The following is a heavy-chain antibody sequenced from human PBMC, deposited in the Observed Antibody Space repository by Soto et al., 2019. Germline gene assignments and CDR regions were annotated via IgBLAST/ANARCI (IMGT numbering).Heavy chain of an antibody. J-gene: IGHJ4*02. D-gene: IGHD3-3*01. CDR2: ISGSDGKT. CDR1: GFSFGSYA. V-gene: IGHV3-23*01. CDR3: ARWSYLDY. Sequence: DVHLWESGGSLVQPGGSLRLSCVASGFSFGSYALSWVRQAPGKGLEWVSTISGSDGKTFYADAVKGRFSISRDTSQNTLYLQMNSLRADDTAIYYCARWSYLDYWGQGTRVTVSS.